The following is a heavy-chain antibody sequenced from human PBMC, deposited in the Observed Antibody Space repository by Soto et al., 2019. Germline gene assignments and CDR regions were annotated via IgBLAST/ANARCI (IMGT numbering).Heavy chain of an antibody. J-gene: IGHJ4*02. Sequence: LRLSCAASGFTFDDYAMHWVRQAPGKGLEWVSGISWNSGSIGYADSVKGRFTISRDNAKNSLYLQMNSLRAEDTALYYCAITPGYYDSSGYRRPRGYFDYWGQGTLVTVSS. CDR3: AITPGYYDSSGYRRPRGYFDY. CDR1: GFTFDDYA. CDR2: ISWNSGSI. V-gene: IGHV3-9*01. D-gene: IGHD3-22*01.